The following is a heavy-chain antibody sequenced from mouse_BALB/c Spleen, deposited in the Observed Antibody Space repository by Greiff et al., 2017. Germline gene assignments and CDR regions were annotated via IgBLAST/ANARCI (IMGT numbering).Heavy chain of an antibody. D-gene: IGHD2-14*01. J-gene: IGHJ4*01. V-gene: IGHV5-6-3*01. CDR2: INSNGGST. CDR3: ARAAYYRYDGAMDY. CDR1: GFTFSSYG. Sequence: EVKVVESGGGLVQPGGSLKLSCAASGFTFSSYGMSWVRQTPDKRLELVATINSNGGSTYYPDSVKGRFTISRDNAKNTLYLQMSSLKSEDTAMYYCARAAYYRYDGAMDYWGQGTSVTVSS.